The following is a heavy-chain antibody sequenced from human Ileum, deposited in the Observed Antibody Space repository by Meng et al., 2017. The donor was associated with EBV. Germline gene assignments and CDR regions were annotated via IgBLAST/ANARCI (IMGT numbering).Heavy chain of an antibody. CDR1: GYTFTSNP. D-gene: IGHD2-15*01. CDR2: INPRGGTT. CDR3: ARDPCNGGSCYNWFDP. J-gene: IGHJ5*02. Sequence: QGQLVQSGAEMKKPGASWKVSCKASGYTFTSNPIHWMRQAPGQGLEWMGIINPRGGTTTYTEKFQDRITMTRDTSASTIYMELRSLRSEDTAVYYCARDPCNGGSCYNWFDPWGQGTLVTGSS. V-gene: IGHV1-46*01.